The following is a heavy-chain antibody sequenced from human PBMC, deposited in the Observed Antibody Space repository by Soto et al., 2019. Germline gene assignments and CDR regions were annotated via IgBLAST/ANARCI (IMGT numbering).Heavy chain of an antibody. Sequence: PSETLSLTCAVNVGSFSGYYCSWIRQPPGKGLQWIGEINHSGSTKYNPFLESRVTMSVDTSKNQFSLNLNSVTAADTAVYYCARYCSITNCAASAFDIWGQGTMVTVSS. CDR2: INHSGST. D-gene: IGHD2-2*01. J-gene: IGHJ3*02. V-gene: IGHV4-34*01. CDR3: ARYCSITNCAASAFDI. CDR1: VGSFSGYY.